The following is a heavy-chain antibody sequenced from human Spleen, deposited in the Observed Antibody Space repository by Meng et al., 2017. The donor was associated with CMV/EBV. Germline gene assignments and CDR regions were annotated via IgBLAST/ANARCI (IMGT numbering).Heavy chain of an antibody. CDR2: IYPGDSDT. CDR3: AKLNGQMAAHY. V-gene: IGHV5-51*01. D-gene: IGHD5-24*01. J-gene: IGHJ4*02. Sequence: GESLKISCKASGYSFTTYWIGWVRQMPGKGLEWMGIIYPGDSDTRYSPSFQGQVTISADKSITTAYLQWSSLKASDTAMYYCAKLNGQMAAHYWGQGTLVTVSS. CDR1: GYSFTTYW.